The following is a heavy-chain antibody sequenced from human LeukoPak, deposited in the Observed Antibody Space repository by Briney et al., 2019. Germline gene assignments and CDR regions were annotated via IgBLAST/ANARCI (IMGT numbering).Heavy chain of an antibody. D-gene: IGHD6-13*01. V-gene: IGHV1-18*01. CDR1: GYTFTNYG. CDR2: ISGYNGQT. CDR3: VRDIALIAAAGYYFDH. Sequence: ASVKVSCKASGYTFTNYGISWVRHAPGQGHEWVGWISGYNGQTISTPSLQGRLTMTTDTSTSTAHMELTGLTSGDTAVYYCVRDIALIAAAGYYFDHWGQGTQVTVSS. J-gene: IGHJ4*02.